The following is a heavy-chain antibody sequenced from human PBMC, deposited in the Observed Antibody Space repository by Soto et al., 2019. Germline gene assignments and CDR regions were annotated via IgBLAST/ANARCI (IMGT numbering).Heavy chain of an antibody. CDR3: ARDTIALTSISDY. CDR2: IIPIFGTA. J-gene: IGHJ4*02. CDR1: GGTFSSYA. D-gene: IGHD2-21*02. V-gene: IGHV1-69*13. Sequence: SVKVSCKVSGGTFSSYAISWVRQAPGQGLEWMGGIIPIFGTANYAQKFQGRVTITADESTSTAYMELSSLRSEDTAVYYCARDTIALTSISDYWGQGTLVTVSS.